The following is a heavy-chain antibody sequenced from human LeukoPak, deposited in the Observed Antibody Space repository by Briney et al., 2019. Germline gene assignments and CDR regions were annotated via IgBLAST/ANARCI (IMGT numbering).Heavy chain of an antibody. V-gene: IGHV3-23*01. J-gene: IGHJ4*02. D-gene: IGHD6-19*01. CDR3: ARISSGWSIDF. CDR2: ISGSGGST. Sequence: AGGSLRLSCAASGFTFSSYTMTWVRQAPGKGLEWVSAISGSGGSTYYADSVKGRFTISRDNSKNTLYLQMNSLRAEDTAVYSCARISSGWSIDFWGQGTLVTVSS. CDR1: GFTFSSYT.